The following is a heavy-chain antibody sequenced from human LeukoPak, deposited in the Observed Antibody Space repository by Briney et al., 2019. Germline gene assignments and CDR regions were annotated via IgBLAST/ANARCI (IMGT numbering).Heavy chain of an antibody. CDR3: ARAPSGSYSPYFDY. Sequence: GGSLRLSCAVSGFRVSDYYMSWIRQAPGKGLEWVSYISSSGSTIYYADSVKGRFTISRDNAKNSLYLQMNSLRAEDTAVYYCARAPSGSYSPYFDYWGQGTLVTVSS. D-gene: IGHD1-26*01. V-gene: IGHV3-11*01. J-gene: IGHJ4*02. CDR2: ISSSGSTI. CDR1: GFRVSDYY.